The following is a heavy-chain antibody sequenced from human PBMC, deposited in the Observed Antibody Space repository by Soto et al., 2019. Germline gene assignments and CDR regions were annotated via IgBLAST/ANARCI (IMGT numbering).Heavy chain of an antibody. CDR1: GFTFNSYS. V-gene: IGHV3-21*01. J-gene: IGHJ6*03. D-gene: IGHD3-3*01. CDR2: ISSSSSYI. Sequence: ESGGGLVKPGGSLRLSCAASGFTFNSYSMNWVRQAPGKGLEWVSSISSSSSYIYYADSVKGRFTISRDNAKNSLYLQMNSLRAEDTAVYYCAREYDFWSGYSPYYYYYMDVWGKGTTVTVSS. CDR3: AREYDFWSGYSPYYYYYMDV.